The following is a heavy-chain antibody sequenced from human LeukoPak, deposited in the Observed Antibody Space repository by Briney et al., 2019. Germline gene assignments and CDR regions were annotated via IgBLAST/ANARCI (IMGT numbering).Heavy chain of an antibody. CDR3: AKDGGHYYGSGSYGLSAFYI. D-gene: IGHD3-10*01. V-gene: IGHV3-30*18. CDR1: GFTFSSYG. Sequence: GRSLRLSCAASGFTFSSYGMHWVRQAPGKGLEWVAVISYDGSNKYYADSVKGRFTISRDNSKTTLYLQMNSLRAEDTAVYYCAKDGGHYYGSGSYGLSAFYIWGQGTMVTVSS. CDR2: ISYDGSNK. J-gene: IGHJ3*02.